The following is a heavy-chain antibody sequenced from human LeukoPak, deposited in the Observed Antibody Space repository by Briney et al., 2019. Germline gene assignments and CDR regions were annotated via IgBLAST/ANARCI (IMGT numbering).Heavy chain of an antibody. CDR2: IYYSGYT. D-gene: IGHD3-3*01. Sequence: PSETLFLTCAVSGGSISSSSPYYWGWIRQPPGKGLEWIGSIYYSGYTYYNPSLKSRVTISVDTSKKQFSLKLSSATAADTAVYYCARPWSTSLRDAFDIWGQGTMVTVAS. CDR1: GGSISSSSPYY. CDR3: ARPWSTSLRDAFDI. V-gene: IGHV4-39*01. J-gene: IGHJ3*02.